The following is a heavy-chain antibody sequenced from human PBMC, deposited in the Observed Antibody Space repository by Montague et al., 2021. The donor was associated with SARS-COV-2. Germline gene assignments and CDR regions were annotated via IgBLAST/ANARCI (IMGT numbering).Heavy chain of an antibody. CDR2: ISWNSGSI. D-gene: IGHD3-22*01. J-gene: IGHJ6*02. CDR3: AKDMGSRVYYYSSGFEATGGYGMDV. V-gene: IGHV3-9*01. Sequence: SLRLSCAASGSTFGDYAMPWVRQAPGKGLEWVSGISWNSGSIGYSDSLNGRFTISRDNAKNSLYLQMNSLRAEDTALYYCAKDMGSRVYYYSSGFEATGGYGMDVWGQGTTVTVSS. CDR1: GSTFGDYA.